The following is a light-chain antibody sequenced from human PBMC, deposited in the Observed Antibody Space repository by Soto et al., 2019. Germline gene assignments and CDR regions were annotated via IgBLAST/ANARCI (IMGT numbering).Light chain of an antibody. J-gene: IGLJ7*01. CDR3: AAWDDNVSGWV. CDR2: RNN. V-gene: IGLV1-47*01. CDR1: SSNIGSNY. Sequence: QAVVTQPPSASGTPGQRVTISASGSSSNIGSNYVYWYQQLPGTAPKLLIYRNNQRPSGVPDRFSGSKSGTSASLAISGLRSEDEADYYCAAWDDNVSGWVFGGGTQLTVL.